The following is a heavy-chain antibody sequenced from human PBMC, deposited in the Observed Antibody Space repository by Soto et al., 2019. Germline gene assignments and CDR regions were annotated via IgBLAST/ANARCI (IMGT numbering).Heavy chain of an antibody. Sequence: QVQLVQSGAEVKKPGASVKVSCKVSGYTFTSYGISWVRQAPGQGLEWMGWISAYNGNTNYAQRLQGRVTLTTDTSTSTAYMELRSLRPDDTAVYFCARDTALNVNTAQKVDFWCQGAVVTVSS. CDR2: ISAYNGNT. D-gene: IGHD5-18*01. V-gene: IGHV1-18*01. CDR1: GYTFTSYG. CDR3: ARDTALNVNTAQKVDF. J-gene: IGHJ4*02.